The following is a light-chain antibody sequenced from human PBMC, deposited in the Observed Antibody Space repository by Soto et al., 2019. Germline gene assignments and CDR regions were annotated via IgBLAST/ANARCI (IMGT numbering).Light chain of an antibody. CDR2: GAS. J-gene: IGKJ1*01. CDR3: QQYNNWPT. V-gene: IGKV3-15*01. Sequence: EIVLTQSPGTLSLSPGERATISCRASQSLSSSYLAWYQQKSGQAPRLLIYGASTRATGIPARFSGSGSGTEFTLTISSLQSEDFAVYYCQQYNNWPTFGQGTKVDIK. CDR1: QSLSSSY.